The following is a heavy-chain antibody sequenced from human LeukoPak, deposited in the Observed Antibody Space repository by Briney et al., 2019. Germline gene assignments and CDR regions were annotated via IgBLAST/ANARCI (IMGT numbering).Heavy chain of an antibody. J-gene: IGHJ5*02. D-gene: IGHD7-27*01. CDR2: INPSDSST. Sequence: GASVKVSCKASGYSFTSYYMHWVRQAPGQGLEWMGIINPSDSSTSYAQKFQGRVTMTRDTSTSTVYMELSSLRSEDTAVYYCARGGVAKLGPLDLXGXGTLVTVSS. V-gene: IGHV1-46*01. CDR3: ARGGVAKLGPLDL. CDR1: GYSFTSYY.